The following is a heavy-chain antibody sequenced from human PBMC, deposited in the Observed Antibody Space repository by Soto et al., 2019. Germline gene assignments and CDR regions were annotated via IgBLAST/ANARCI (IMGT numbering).Heavy chain of an antibody. V-gene: IGHV1-69*13. Sequence: ASVKVSCKASGGTFSSYAISWVRQAPGQGLEWMGGIIPIFGTANYAQKFQGRVTITADESTSTAYMELSSLRSEDTAVYYCARDHIHEYSSSSGAFDIWGQGTMVTVSS. D-gene: IGHD6-6*01. CDR3: ARDHIHEYSSSSGAFDI. J-gene: IGHJ3*02. CDR2: IIPIFGTA. CDR1: GGTFSSYA.